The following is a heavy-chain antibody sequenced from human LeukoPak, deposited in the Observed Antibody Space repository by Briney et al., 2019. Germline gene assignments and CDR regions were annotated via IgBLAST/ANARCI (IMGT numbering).Heavy chain of an antibody. D-gene: IGHD1-26*01. Sequence: PGGSLRLSCAASGFTFSSYSMNWVRQAPGKGLEWVSSISSSSSYIYYADSVKGRFTISRDNAKNSLYLQMNSLRAEHTAVYYCARDRIVGAKPDYWGQGTLVTVSS. J-gene: IGHJ4*02. CDR1: GFTFSSYS. CDR2: ISSSSSYI. CDR3: ARDRIVGAKPDY. V-gene: IGHV3-21*01.